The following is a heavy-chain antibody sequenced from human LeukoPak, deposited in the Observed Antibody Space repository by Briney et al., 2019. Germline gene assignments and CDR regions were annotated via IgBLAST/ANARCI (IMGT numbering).Heavy chain of an antibody. J-gene: IGHJ4*02. CDR1: GYTFTSYY. CDR3: ARVDRGLGARFDY. CDR2: INPSGGTT. Sequence: ASVKVSCKASGYTFTSYYMHWVRQAPGQGLEWMGIINPSGGTTSYAQKFQGRVTMTRDMSTSTVYMELSRLRSDDTAVYYCARVDRGLGARFDYWGQGALVTVSS. V-gene: IGHV1-46*01. D-gene: IGHD3/OR15-3a*01.